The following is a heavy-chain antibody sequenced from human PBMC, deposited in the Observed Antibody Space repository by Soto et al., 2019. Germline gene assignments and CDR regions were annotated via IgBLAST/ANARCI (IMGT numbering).Heavy chain of an antibody. CDR1: GETFSRSA. CDR2: IHAGNGNT. D-gene: IGHD6-19*01. Sequence: GASVKVSCKTSGETFSRSAIHWVRQVPGQRPEWMGWIHAGNGNTKYSQKFQDRLTVTRDTSASTAYIELSSLRSEDTGIYYCARDGPGWYFDYWGQGTLVTVSS. J-gene: IGHJ4*02. CDR3: ARDGPGWYFDY. V-gene: IGHV1-3*01.